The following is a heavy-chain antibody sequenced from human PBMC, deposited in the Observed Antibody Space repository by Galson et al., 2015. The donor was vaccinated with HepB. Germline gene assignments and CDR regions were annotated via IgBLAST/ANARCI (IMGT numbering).Heavy chain of an antibody. V-gene: IGHV3-7*03. D-gene: IGHD2/OR15-2a*01. Sequence: SLRLSCAVSEFTFSSYWMSWVRQAPGKGLEWVANIEQDGTEKYYVDSVKGRFTISRDNSKNSVYLQMNTLGAEDTAVYYCARQGPQAPTYPNRNWYFDLWGRGTLVTVSS. CDR3: ARQGPQAPTYPNRNWYFDL. CDR1: EFTFSSYW. J-gene: IGHJ2*01. CDR2: IEQDGTEK.